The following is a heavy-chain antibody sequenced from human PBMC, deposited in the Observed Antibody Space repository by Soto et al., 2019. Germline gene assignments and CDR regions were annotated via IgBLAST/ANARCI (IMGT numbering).Heavy chain of an antibody. D-gene: IGHD7-27*01. V-gene: IGHV1-69*01. CDR2: IVP. J-gene: IGHJ4*02. CDR3: ARDLNWALEY. CDR1: VGTFGRNT. Sequence: QVHLVQSAAEVKKPGSSVRVSCTVSVGTFGRNTIVWVRQAPEQGLECMGHIVPKYAQKFQGRVTFTADESTTTAYMGLSSLTSEDTAVYFCARDLNWALEYRGQGPLVTVSS.